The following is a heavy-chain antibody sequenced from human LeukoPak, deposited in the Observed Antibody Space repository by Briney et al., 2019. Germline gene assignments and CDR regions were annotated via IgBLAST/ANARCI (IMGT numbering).Heavy chain of an antibody. V-gene: IGHV3-30*09. CDR3: ARNPYDNYHFDY. CDR1: GFTFSNIA. Sequence: GGSLRLSCAASGFTFSNIAMHWVRQAPGKGLEWVAAISYDGSNQHYAESVKGRFAISRDNTKNTLYLQMSSLRVEDTAVYYCARNPYDNYHFDYWGQGTLVTLSS. CDR2: ISYDGSNQ. J-gene: IGHJ4*02. D-gene: IGHD4-17*01.